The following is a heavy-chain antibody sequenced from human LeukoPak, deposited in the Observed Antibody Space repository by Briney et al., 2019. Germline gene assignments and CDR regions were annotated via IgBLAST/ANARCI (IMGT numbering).Heavy chain of an antibody. CDR3: ARDREYYYGSGSYYKPLDY. V-gene: IGHV1-46*01. CDR2: INPSGGST. D-gene: IGHD3-10*01. J-gene: IGHJ4*02. Sequence: ASVKVSCKASGYTFTSYYMHWVRQAPGQGLEWVGIINPSGGSTSYAQKFQGRVTMTRDTSTSTVYMELSSLRSEDTAVYYCARDREYYYGSGSYYKPLDYWGQGTLVTVSS. CDR1: GYTFTSYY.